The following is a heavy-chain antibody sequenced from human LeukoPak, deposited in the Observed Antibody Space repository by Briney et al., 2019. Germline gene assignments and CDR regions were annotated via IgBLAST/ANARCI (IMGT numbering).Heavy chain of an antibody. Sequence: PGGSLRLSCAASGFTLSSYAMHWVRQAPGKGLEWVAVISYDGSNKYYADSVKGRFTISRDNSKNTLYLQMNSLRAEDTAVYYCARGSRIQLNWFDPWGQGTLVTVSS. D-gene: IGHD5-18*01. CDR2: ISYDGSNK. J-gene: IGHJ5*02. CDR3: ARGSRIQLNWFDP. V-gene: IGHV3-30-3*01. CDR1: GFTLSSYA.